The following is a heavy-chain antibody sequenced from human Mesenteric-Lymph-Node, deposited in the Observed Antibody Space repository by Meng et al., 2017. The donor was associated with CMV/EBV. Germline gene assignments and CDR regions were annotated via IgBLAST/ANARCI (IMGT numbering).Heavy chain of an antibody. CDR2: ISWNSGSI. CDR1: GFTFDDYA. CDR3: AKDPVSYYDSSGFRTFDY. V-gene: IGHV3-9*01. J-gene: IGHJ4*02. D-gene: IGHD3-22*01. Sequence: GGSLRLSCAASGFTFDDYAMHWVRQAPGKGLEWVSGISWNSGSIGYADSVKGRFTISRDNAKNSLYLQMNSLRAEDTALYYCAKDPVSYYDSSGFRTFDYWGQGTLVTVSS.